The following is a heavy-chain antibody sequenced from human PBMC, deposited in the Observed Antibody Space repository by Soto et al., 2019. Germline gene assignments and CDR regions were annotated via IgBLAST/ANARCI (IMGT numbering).Heavy chain of an antibody. J-gene: IGHJ4*02. CDR1: GYTFTSYA. D-gene: IGHD2-21*02. CDR3: ARSIVVVTAADY. V-gene: IGHV1-3*01. CDR2: INAGNGNT. Sequence: QVQLVQSGAEVKKPGASVKVSCKASGYTFTSYAMHWVRQAPGQRLEWMGWINAGNGNTKYSQKFQGRVTITRHTSASTAYMELSSLRSEDTAVYYCARSIVVVTAADYWGQGTLVTVSS.